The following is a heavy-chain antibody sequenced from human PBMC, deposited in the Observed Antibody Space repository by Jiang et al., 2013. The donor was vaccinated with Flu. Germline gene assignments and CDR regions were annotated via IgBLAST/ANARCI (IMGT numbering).Heavy chain of an antibody. Sequence: GAEVKKPGESLRISCKGSGYSFTSYWISWVRQMPGKGLEWMGRIDPSDSYTNYSPSFQGHVTISADKSISTAYLQWSSLKASDTAMYYCARPSRSYSSSNFDGDYWGQGTLVTVSS. D-gene: IGHD6-13*01. V-gene: IGHV5-10-1*01. J-gene: IGHJ4*02. CDR3: ARPSRSYSSSNFDGDY. CDR1: GYSFTSYW. CDR2: IDPSDSYT.